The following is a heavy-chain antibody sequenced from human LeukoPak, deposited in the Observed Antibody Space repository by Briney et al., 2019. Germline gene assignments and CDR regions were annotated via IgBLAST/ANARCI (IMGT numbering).Heavy chain of an antibody. D-gene: IGHD1-26*01. CDR3: ATGASRSYWVPEAFDI. V-gene: IGHV1-3*01. CDR1: GYTFTSYA. J-gene: IGHJ3*02. Sequence: ASVKVSCKASGYTFTSYAMHWVRQAPGQRLEWMGWINAGNGNTKYSQKFQGRVTITRDTSASTAYMELSSLRSEDTAVYYCATGASRSYWVPEAFDIWGQGTMVTVSS. CDR2: INAGNGNT.